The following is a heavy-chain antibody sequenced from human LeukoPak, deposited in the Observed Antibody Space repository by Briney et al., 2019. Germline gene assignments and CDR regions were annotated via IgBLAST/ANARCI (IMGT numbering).Heavy chain of an antibody. Sequence: GGALSLPCSVSGFPLRKYALHWVRPAPGEGLGYFSAISSNGGSTYYADSVKGRFTISRDNSKNTLYLQMSSLRAEDTAVYYCVPGRVGYSYYFDYWGQGTLVTVSS. CDR3: VPGRVGYSYYFDY. J-gene: IGHJ4*02. CDR2: ISSNGGST. CDR1: GFPLRKYA. V-gene: IGHV3-64D*06. D-gene: IGHD5-24*01.